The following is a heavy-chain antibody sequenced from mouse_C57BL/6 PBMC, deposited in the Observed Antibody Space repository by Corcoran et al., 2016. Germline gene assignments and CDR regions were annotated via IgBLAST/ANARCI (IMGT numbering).Heavy chain of an antibody. CDR3: ARGAMDY. Sequence: QIQLVQSGPELKKPGETVKNSCKASGYTFTTYGMSWVKQAPGKGLKWMGWINTYSGVPTYADDFKGRFAFSLETSASTAYLQINNLKNEDTATYFCARGAMDYWGQGTSVTVSS. CDR1: GYTFTTYG. J-gene: IGHJ4*01. V-gene: IGHV9-3*01. CDR2: INTYSGVP.